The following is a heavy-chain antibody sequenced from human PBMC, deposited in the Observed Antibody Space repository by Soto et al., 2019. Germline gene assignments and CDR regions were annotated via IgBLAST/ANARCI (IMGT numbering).Heavy chain of an antibody. CDR1: GYTFTSYY. D-gene: IGHD5-18*01. V-gene: IGHV1-46*03. J-gene: IGHJ4*02. CDR2: INPSGGST. CDR3: ARGGPQWIQLWPPLTNYFDY. Sequence: GASVKVSCKASGYTFTSYYMHWVRQAPGQGLEWMGIINPSGGSTSYAQKFQGRVTMTRDTSTSTVYMELSSLRSEDTAVYYCARGGPQWIQLWPPLTNYFDYWGQGTLVTVSS.